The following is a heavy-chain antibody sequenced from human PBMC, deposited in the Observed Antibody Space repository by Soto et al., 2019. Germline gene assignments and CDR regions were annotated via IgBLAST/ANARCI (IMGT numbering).Heavy chain of an antibody. CDR1: GYTFTGYY. CDR2: INPNSGGT. D-gene: IGHD2-21*02. Sequence: QVQLVQSGAEVKKPGASVKVSCKASGYTFTGYYMHWVRQAPGQGLEWMGWINPNSGGTNYAQKFQGWVTMTRDTTISTAYMELSRLRSDDTAVDYWAREGDGGGDGYYDYWGQGTLVTVSS. V-gene: IGHV1-2*04. CDR3: AREGDGGGDGYYDY. J-gene: IGHJ4*02.